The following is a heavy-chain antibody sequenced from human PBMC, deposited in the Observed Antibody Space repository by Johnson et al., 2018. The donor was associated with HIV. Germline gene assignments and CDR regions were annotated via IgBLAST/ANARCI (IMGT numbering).Heavy chain of an antibody. J-gene: IGHJ3*02. V-gene: IGHV3-66*02. CDR2: IYSGGKT. Sequence: VQLVESGGGLVQPGGSLRLSCAASGFTVSSNYMSWVRQAPGKGLEWVSVIYSGGKTYYGDSVRGRFTISRDNSKNTVSLQMNSLRAEDTAVYFCARDLIVGTTRTGAFDIWGQGTMVTVSS. CDR1: GFTVSSNY. D-gene: IGHD1-26*01. CDR3: ARDLIVGTTRTGAFDI.